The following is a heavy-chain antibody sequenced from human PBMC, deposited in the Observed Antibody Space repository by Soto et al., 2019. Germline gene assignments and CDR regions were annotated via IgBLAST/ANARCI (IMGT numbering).Heavy chain of an antibody. CDR2: INAGRGNT. D-gene: IGHD3-10*01. Sequence: QVQLVQSGAEVRKPGASVEVSCQASGYTFTDYAIHWVRQAPGQRLEWMGWINAGRGNTKYSQAFQGRATITRDTSASTAYMELRSLRSEDTAIYYCARRFLWFGGLAPEKEYYAMDVWGQGTTVTVSS. J-gene: IGHJ6*02. CDR3: ARRFLWFGGLAPEKEYYAMDV. V-gene: IGHV1-3*01. CDR1: GYTFTDYA.